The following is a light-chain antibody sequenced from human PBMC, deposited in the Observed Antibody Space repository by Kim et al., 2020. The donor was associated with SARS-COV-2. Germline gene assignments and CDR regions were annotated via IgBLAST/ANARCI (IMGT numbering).Light chain of an antibody. Sequence: AILSVAPGERATLSCSASQSISSNLAWYQQKPGQAPRLLIYGASTRATGIPVRFSGSGSGTEFTLTISSLQSEDFAVYYCQHIGTFGPGTKVDIK. CDR2: GAS. V-gene: IGKV3-15*01. CDR1: QSISSN. J-gene: IGKJ3*01. CDR3: QHIGT.